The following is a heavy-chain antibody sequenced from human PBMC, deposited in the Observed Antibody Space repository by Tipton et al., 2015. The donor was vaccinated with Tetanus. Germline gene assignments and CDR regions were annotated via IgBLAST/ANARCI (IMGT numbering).Heavy chain of an antibody. CDR2: INHSGST. CDR1: GASFSDYY. V-gene: IGHV4-34*01. D-gene: IGHD3-3*01. CDR3: ARANFDSSKKGPFDS. J-gene: IGHJ4*02. Sequence: TLSLTCAVYGASFSDYYWSWIRQAPGKGLEWIGEINHSGSTNHNPSLKSRVTLSVDTSKNQFSLKLASVTAADTAVYFCARANFDSSKKGPFDSWGQGILVIVSA.